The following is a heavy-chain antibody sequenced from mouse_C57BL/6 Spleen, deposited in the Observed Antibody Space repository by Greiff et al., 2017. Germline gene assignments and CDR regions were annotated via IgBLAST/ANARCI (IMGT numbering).Heavy chain of an antibody. CDR2: IDPSDSET. D-gene: IGHD1-1*01. CDR1: GYTFTSYW. Sequence: VQLQQPGAELVRPGSSVKLSCKASGYTFTSYWMHWVKQRPIQGLEWIGNIDPSDSETHYNQKFKDKATLTVDKSSSTAYMQLSSLTSEDSAVYYCAREDGSSLAWFAYWGQGTLVTVSA. CDR3: AREDGSSLAWFAY. V-gene: IGHV1-52*01. J-gene: IGHJ3*01.